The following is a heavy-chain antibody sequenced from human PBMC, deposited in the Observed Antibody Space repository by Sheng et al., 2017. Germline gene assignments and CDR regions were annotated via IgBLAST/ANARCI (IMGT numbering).Heavy chain of an antibody. D-gene: IGHD6-13*01. CDR2: INPNGGST. J-gene: IGHJ4*02. CDR1: GYTFTSYH. Sequence: QVQLVQSGAEVKKPGASVKVSCKASGYTFTSYHMHWVRQAPGQGLEWMGIINPNGGSTSYAQKFQGRVTTTRDTSTSTVYMELSSLRSEDTAVYYCARPRIAAAGLFDYWGQGTLVTVSS. CDR3: ARPRIAAAGLFDY. V-gene: IGHV1-46*01.